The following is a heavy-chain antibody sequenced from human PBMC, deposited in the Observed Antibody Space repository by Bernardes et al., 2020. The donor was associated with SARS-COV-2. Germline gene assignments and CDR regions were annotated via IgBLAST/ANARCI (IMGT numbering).Heavy chain of an antibody. J-gene: IGHJ6*02. CDR2: IYSGGST. D-gene: IGHD3-3*01. Sequence: GGSLRLSCAASGFTVSSNYMSWVRQAPGKGLEWVSVIYSGGSTYYADSVKGRFTISRDNSKNTLYLQMNSLRAEDTAVYYCARVPGSQIFGVVILYGMDVWGQGTTVTVSS. V-gene: IGHV3-66*01. CDR3: ARVPGSQIFGVVILYGMDV. CDR1: GFTVSSNY.